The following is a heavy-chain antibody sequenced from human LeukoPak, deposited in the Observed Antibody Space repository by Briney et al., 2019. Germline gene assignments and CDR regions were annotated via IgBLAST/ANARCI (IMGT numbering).Heavy chain of an antibody. CDR3: ARDQYSSSSGPFDI. CDR1: GYTFTNYY. V-gene: IGHV1-46*01. J-gene: IGHJ3*02. CDR2: LNPSGGST. D-gene: IGHD6-6*01. Sequence: ASVKVSCKASGYTFTNYYIHWVRQAPGQGFEWMGLLNPSGGSTSYAQRFQGRVTITADESTSTAYMELSSLRSEDTAVYYCARDQYSSSSGPFDIWGQGTMVTVSS.